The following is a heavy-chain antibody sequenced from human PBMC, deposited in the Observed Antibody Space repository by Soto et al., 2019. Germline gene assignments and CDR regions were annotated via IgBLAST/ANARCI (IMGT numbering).Heavy chain of an antibody. CDR3: ARHPNYAFDI. V-gene: IGHV4-39*01. J-gene: IGHJ3*02. Sequence: PSETLSLTCTVSGGSISSSSYYWGWIRQPPGKGLEWIGSIYYSGSTYYNPSLKSRVTISVDTSKNQFSLKLSSVTAADTAVYYCARHPNYAFDIWGQGTMVTVSS. CDR1: GGSISSSSYY. CDR2: IYYSGST.